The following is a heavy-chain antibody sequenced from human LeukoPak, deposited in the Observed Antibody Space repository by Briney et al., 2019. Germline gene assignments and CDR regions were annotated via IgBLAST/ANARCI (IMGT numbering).Heavy chain of an antibody. CDR3: ARRGGSSVVGATTYYYGLDV. CDR1: GYSFTNFW. Sequence: GEFLKISCKGSGYSFTNFWIAWVRQMPGKGLEWMGRIDPSDSYTSYSPSFQGHVTIAADKSTSTAFLQWSSLEASDTAIYYCARRGGSSVVGATTYYYGLDVWGQGTTVTVSS. D-gene: IGHD2-15*01. J-gene: IGHJ6*02. V-gene: IGHV5-10-1*01. CDR2: IDPSDSYT.